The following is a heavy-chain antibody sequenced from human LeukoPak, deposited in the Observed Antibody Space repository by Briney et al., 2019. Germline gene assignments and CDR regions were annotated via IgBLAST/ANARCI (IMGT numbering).Heavy chain of an antibody. J-gene: IGHJ5*02. CDR3: ARTLLYYYDSSGLHP. Sequence: GGSLRLSCAASGFTFSSYSMNWVRQAPGKGLEWVSYIISSSSTIYYADSVKGRFTISRDNAKNSLYLRMNSLRAEDTAVYYCARTLLYYYDSSGLHPWGQGTLVTVSS. V-gene: IGHV3-48*01. D-gene: IGHD3-22*01. CDR2: IISSSSTI. CDR1: GFTFSSYS.